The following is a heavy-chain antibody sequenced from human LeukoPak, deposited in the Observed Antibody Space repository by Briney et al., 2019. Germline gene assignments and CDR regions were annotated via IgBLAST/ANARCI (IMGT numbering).Heavy chain of an antibody. CDR2: ISGSGSDI. V-gene: IGHV3-11*06. D-gene: IGHD1-26*01. CDR3: ARLKSGSYSFDS. CDR1: GFILSDRY. Sequence: GGSLRLSCAASGFILSDRYMAWIRQAPGKGLEWLSYISGSGSDINYADSVKGRFIISRDNAKSSLFLQMNSLRAEDTAVYYCARLKSGSYSFDSWGQGTLVTVSS. J-gene: IGHJ4*02.